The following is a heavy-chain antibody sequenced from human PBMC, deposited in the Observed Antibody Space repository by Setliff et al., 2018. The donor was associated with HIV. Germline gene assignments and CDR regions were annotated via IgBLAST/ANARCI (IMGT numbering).Heavy chain of an antibody. CDR3: AKGYFDWLRAGTFDY. D-gene: IGHD3-9*01. CDR2: ISSSSRSK. J-gene: IGHJ4*02. CDR1: GGSISSYY. Sequence: PSETLSLTCTVSGGSISSYYWGWIRQPPGKGLEWVSSISSSSRSKYYADSVKGRFTISRDNSKNTVYLQMNSLRAEDTAVYYCAKGYFDWLRAGTFDYWGQGSLVTVSS. V-gene: IGHV3-21*04.